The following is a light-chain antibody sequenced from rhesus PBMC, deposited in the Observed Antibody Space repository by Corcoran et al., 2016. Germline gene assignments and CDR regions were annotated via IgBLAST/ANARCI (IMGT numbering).Light chain of an antibody. J-gene: IGLJ1*01. V-gene: IGLV3S11*01. CDR1: SLKTYY. CDR2: GNT. CDR3: GSWDNSGNHYI. Sequence: SSGLTQEPALSVALGHTVRMTCQGDSLKTYYASWYQQKPGQVPVLVIYGNTNRPSGIPGRFSGSWSGNTGSLTITGAQVDDEADYYCGSWDNSGNHYIFGAGTRLTVL.